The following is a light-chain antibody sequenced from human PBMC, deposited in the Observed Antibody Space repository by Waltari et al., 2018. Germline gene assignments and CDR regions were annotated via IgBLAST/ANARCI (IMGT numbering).Light chain of an antibody. CDR2: EVS. CDR1: QSLLHSDGRTY. CDR3: MQNIQMHT. J-gene: IGKJ2*01. Sequence: DVVMTQTPLSLSVTPGQPASISCKSSQSLLHSDGRTYLSWYVQKPGQPPQVLIYEVSSRLSGVPERFSGTGSGTDFTLKISRVEAEDFGVYYCMQNIQMHTFGPGTKLEIK. V-gene: IGKV2D-29*01.